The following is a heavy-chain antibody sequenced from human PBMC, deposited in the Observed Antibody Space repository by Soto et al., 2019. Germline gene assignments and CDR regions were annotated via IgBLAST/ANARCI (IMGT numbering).Heavy chain of an antibody. CDR3: ARETRYHYYDSSGYYFQH. CDR2: IYYSGST. Sequence: SETLSLTCTVSGGSISSYYWSWIRQPPGKGLEWIGYIYYSGSTNYNPSLKSRVTISVDTSKNQFSLKLSSVTAADTAVYYCARETRYHYYDSSGYYFQHWGQGTLVTVSS. V-gene: IGHV4-59*01. J-gene: IGHJ1*01. CDR1: GGSISSYY. D-gene: IGHD3-22*01.